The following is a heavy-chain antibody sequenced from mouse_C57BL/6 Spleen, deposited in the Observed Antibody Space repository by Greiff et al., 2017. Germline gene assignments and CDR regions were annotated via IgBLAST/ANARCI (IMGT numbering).Heavy chain of an antibody. D-gene: IGHD2-4*01. CDR1: GFSLTSYG. V-gene: IGHV2-2*01. J-gene: IGHJ3*01. CDR2: IWSGGST. Sequence: VQGVESGPGLVQPSQSLSITCTVSGFSLTSYGVHWVRQSPGKGLEWLGVIWSGGSTDYNAAFISRLSISKDNSKSQVFFKMNSLQADDTAIYYCAAEYDYDDGPWFAYWGQGTLVTVSA. CDR3: AAEYDYDDGPWFAY.